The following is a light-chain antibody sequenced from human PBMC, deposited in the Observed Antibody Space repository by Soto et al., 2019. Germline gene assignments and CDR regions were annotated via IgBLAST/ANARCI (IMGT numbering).Light chain of an antibody. CDR2: EDD. CDR3: QSYDSSTPVV. Sequence: NFMLTQPHSVSKSPGKTVTISCTRSSGNIGSNYVQWYQQRPGSAPTTLIYEDDQRPSGVPDRFSGSIDRSSNSASLTISGLKTEDEADYYCQSYDSSTPVVFGGGTKVTVL. J-gene: IGLJ2*01. V-gene: IGLV6-57*04. CDR1: SGNIGSNY.